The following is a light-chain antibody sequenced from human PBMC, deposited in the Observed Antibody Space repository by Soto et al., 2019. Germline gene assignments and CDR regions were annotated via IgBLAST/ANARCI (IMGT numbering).Light chain of an antibody. CDR1: QAVNTR. CDR3: QQYNTWPRT. V-gene: IGKV3D-15*01. CDR2: LAS. Sequence: EIVLTQSPATLSSFPGDRVTLSCRASQAVNTRLAWYQHRPGQAPRLLIYLASNRAAGVPARFSGSGSGTEFTLTISSLQSEDFAVYYCQQYNTWPRTFDQGTKVDIK. J-gene: IGKJ1*01.